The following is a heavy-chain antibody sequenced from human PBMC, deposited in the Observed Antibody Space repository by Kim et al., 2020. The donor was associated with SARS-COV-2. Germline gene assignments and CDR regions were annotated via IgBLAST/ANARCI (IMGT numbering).Heavy chain of an antibody. D-gene: IGHD2-21*02. J-gene: IGHJ4*02. CDR2: INHSGST. CDR1: GGSFSGYY. CDR3: ARVGGNSYNLDY. Sequence: SETLSLTCAVYGGSFSGYYWSWIRQPPGKGLEWIGEINHSGSTNYNPSLKSRVTISVDTSKNQFSLKLSSVTAADTAVCYCARVGGNSYNLDYWGQGTLVTVSS. V-gene: IGHV4-34*01.